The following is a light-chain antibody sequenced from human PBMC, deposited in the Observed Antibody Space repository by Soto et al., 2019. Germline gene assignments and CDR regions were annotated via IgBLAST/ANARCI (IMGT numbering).Light chain of an antibody. Sequence: EIVMTQSPATLSVSPGERATLSCRASQSVSSNLAWYQQKPGQAPRLLIYGASTRATGISARFSGNGSGTEFTLTISGLQSEDFAVYYCQQYNNWPLTFGQGTKVEIK. CDR1: QSVSSN. V-gene: IGKV3-15*01. CDR3: QQYNNWPLT. J-gene: IGKJ1*01. CDR2: GAS.